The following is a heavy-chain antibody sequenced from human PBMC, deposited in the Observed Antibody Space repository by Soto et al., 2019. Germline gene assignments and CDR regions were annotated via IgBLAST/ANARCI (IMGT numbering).Heavy chain of an antibody. Sequence: GGSLRLSCAASGFTFSSYGMHWVRQAPGKGLEWVAVIWYDGSNKYYADSVKGRFTISRDNSKNTLYLQMNSLRAEDTAVYYCARTRTTYSSGWYGFDYWGQGTLVTVSS. CDR3: ARTRTTYSSGWYGFDY. J-gene: IGHJ4*02. D-gene: IGHD6-19*01. CDR1: GFTFSSYG. V-gene: IGHV3-33*01. CDR2: IWYDGSNK.